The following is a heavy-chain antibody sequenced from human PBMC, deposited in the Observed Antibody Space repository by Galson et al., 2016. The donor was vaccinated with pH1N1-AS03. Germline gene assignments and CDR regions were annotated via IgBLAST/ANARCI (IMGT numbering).Heavy chain of an antibody. D-gene: IGHD1-26*01. J-gene: IGHJ4*02. CDR1: GASISSGGLS. CDR3: ARGREQLMYYFDY. V-gene: IGHV4-30-4*07. CDR2: VYYTGST. Sequence: TLSLTCAVSGASISSGGLSWSWIRQPPGKGLEWIGYVYYTGSTYSKPSLKSRIFISADTSKNQFSRSLGSVTAADTAVYYCARGREQLMYYFDYWGQGILVTVSS.